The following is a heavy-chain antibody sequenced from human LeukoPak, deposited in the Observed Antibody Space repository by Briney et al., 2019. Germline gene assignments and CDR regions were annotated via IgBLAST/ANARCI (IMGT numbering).Heavy chain of an antibody. CDR3: ARGLYYYDSSDYYFDY. CDR1: GGSFSGYY. CDR2: INHSGST. J-gene: IGHJ4*02. D-gene: IGHD3-22*01. Sequence: PSETLSLTCAVYGGSFSGYYWSWIRQPPGKGLEWIGEINHSGSTNYNPSLKSRVTISVDTSKNQFSLKLSSVTAADTAVYYCARGLYYYDSSDYYFDYWGQGTLVTVSS. V-gene: IGHV4-34*01.